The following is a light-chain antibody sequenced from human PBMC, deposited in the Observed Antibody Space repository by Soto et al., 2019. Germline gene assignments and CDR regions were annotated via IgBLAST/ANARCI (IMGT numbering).Light chain of an antibody. Sequence: EIVLTQSPGTLSLSPGERATLSCRASQSVSSSYLAWYQQKPGQAPRLLVYGASSRAIGIPDRFSGSGSGTDFTLTISRREPEDVAVYYCQQYGSSPQTVGQGPKVEIK. V-gene: IGKV3-20*01. CDR2: GAS. J-gene: IGKJ1*01. CDR3: QQYGSSPQT. CDR1: QSVSSSY.